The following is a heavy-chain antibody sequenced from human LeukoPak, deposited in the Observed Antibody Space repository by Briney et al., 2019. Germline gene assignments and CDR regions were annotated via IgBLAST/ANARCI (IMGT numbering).Heavy chain of an antibody. CDR3: ARRRAEGGSNDHYNWFDP. J-gene: IGHJ5*02. CDR1: VGSINDYY. CDR2: IYYSGST. Sequence: SETLSLTCTVSVGSINDYYWGWIRQPPRKGLEWIGYIYYSGSTKYNPSLKSRVTISVDTSKNQFSLKLSSVTAADTAVYYCARRRAEGGSNDHYNWFDPWGQGTLVTVSS. V-gene: IGHV4-59*08. D-gene: IGHD6-13*01.